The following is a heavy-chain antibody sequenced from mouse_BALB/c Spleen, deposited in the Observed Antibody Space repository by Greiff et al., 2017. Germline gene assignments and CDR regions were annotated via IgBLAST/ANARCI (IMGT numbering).Heavy chain of an antibody. CDR3: ARPPYGYYFDY. V-gene: IGHV5-9-1*01. CDR2: ISSGGSYT. D-gene: IGHD1-1*02. CDR1: GFTFSSYA. Sequence: EVMLVESGGGLVKPGGSLKLSCAASGFTFSSYAMSWVRQTPEKRLEWVATISSGGSYTYYPDSVKGRFTISRDNAKNTLYLQMSSLRSEDTAMYYCARPPYGYYFDYWGQGTTLTVSS. J-gene: IGHJ2*01.